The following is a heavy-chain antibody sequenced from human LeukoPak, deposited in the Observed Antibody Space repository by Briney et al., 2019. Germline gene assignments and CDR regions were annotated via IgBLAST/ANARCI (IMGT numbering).Heavy chain of an antibody. D-gene: IGHD2-2*01. V-gene: IGHV1-69*06. J-gene: IGHJ4*02. CDR1: GGTFSSYA. CDR3: ASGRTDIVVVPATLRNYYFDY. Sequence: ASVKVSCKASGGTFSSYAISWVRQAPGQGLEWMGGIMPMFGTANYAQKFQGRVTITADKSTSTAYMELSSLRSEDTAVYYCASGRTDIVVVPATLRNYYFDYWGQGTLVTVSS. CDR2: IMPMFGTA.